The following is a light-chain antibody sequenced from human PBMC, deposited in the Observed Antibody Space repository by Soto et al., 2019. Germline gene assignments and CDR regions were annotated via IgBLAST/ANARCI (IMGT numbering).Light chain of an antibody. V-gene: IGKV3-20*01. J-gene: IGKJ1*01. CDR3: QQYGSSPPST. Sequence: EIVLTQSPVTLSWSPGERATLSCRASQSVSSSYLAWYQQKPGQAPRLLIYGASSRATGIPDRFSGSGSGTDFPLTISRLEPEDFAVYYCQQYGSSPPSTFGQGTKV. CDR2: GAS. CDR1: QSVSSSY.